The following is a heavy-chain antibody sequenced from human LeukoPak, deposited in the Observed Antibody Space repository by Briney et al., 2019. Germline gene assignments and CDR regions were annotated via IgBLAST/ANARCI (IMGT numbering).Heavy chain of an antibody. CDR2: ISGSGGST. D-gene: IGHD6-13*01. CDR1: GFTFSSYA. J-gene: IGHJ4*02. Sequence: GGSLRLSCAASGFTFSSYAMSWVRQAPGKGLEWVSAISGSGGSTYYADSVKGRFTISRDNAKNSLYLQMNSLRAEDTAVYYCARELVAAAGSFDYWGQGTLVTVSS. V-gene: IGHV3-23*01. CDR3: ARELVAAAGSFDY.